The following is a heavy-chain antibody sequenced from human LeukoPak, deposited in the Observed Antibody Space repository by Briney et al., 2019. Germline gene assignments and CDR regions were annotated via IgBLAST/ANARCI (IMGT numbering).Heavy chain of an antibody. CDR2: IGSSGTTI. V-gene: IGHV3-48*03. CDR1: GFTFSSYE. J-gene: IGHJ4*02. Sequence: GGSLRLSCAASGFTFSSYEMNCVRQAPGKGLEWVSYIGSSGTTIYYADSVKGRFTISRDNAKNSLYLQMNSLRAEDTAVYYCAREEGGNYFDAWGQGTLVTVSS. CDR3: AREEGGNYFDA. D-gene: IGHD1-26*01.